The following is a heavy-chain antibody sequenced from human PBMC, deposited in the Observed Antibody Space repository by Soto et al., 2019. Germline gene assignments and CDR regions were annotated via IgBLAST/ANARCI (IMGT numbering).Heavy chain of an antibody. V-gene: IGHV4-31*03. CDR3: ARAVRFLEWLLPAVLFDY. Sequence: QVQLQESGPGLVKPSQTLSLTCTVSGGSISSGGYYWSWIRQHPGKGLEWIGYIYYSGSTYYNPSLKSRVTISVDTSKNQFSLKLSSVTAADTAVYYCARAVRFLEWLLPAVLFDYWGQGTLVTVSS. CDR2: IYYSGST. D-gene: IGHD3-3*01. CDR1: GGSISSGGYY. J-gene: IGHJ4*02.